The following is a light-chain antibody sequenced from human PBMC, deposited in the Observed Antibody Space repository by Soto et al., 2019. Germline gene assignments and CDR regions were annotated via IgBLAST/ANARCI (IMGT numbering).Light chain of an antibody. J-gene: IGKJ5*01. CDR2: EAS. CDR3: QQRSNWPIT. CDR1: QSVSSY. Sequence: EIVLTQSPATLSLSPGGRSTLSGRASQSVSSYFAWYQQKPGQAPRLLSYEASNRATGIPARFSGSGSGTDFTPTSSSLEPEDFAVYYCQQRSNWPITFGQGTRLENK. V-gene: IGKV3-11*01.